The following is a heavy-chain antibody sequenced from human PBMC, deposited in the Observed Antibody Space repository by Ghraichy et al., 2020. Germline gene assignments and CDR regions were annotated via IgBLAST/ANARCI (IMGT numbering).Heavy chain of an antibody. D-gene: IGHD6-25*01. Sequence: GGSLRLSCAASGFTFSSYAMHWVRQAPGKGLEWVAVISYDGSNKYYADSVKGRFTISRDNSKNTLYLQMNSLRAEDTAVYYCAKGTLVAAAVKGELLPPYWGQGTLVTVSS. V-gene: IGHV3-30-3*01. J-gene: IGHJ4*02. CDR1: GFTFSSYA. CDR2: ISYDGSNK. CDR3: AKGTLVAAAVKGELLPPY.